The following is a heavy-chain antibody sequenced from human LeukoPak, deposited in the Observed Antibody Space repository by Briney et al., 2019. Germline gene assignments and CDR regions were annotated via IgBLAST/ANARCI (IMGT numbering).Heavy chain of an antibody. CDR2: ISSSSSTI. Sequence: PRGSLRLSCAASGFTFSSYSMNWVRQAPGKGLEWVSYISSSSSTIYYADSVKGRFTISRDNAKNSLYLQMNSLRAEDTAVYYCARAMVRGVPDYWGQGTLVTVSS. CDR3: ARAMVRGVPDY. V-gene: IGHV3-48*01. D-gene: IGHD3-10*01. J-gene: IGHJ4*02. CDR1: GFTFSSYS.